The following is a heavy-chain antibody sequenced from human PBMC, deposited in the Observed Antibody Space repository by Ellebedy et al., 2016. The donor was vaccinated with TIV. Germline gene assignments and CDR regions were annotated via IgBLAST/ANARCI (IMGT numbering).Heavy chain of an antibody. V-gene: IGHV3-74*01. D-gene: IGHD2/OR15-2a*01. Sequence: GESLKISCAASGFTFSTSRMHLALQAPGKGLLLVSRITSDGSTTGYADSVKGRFTTSRDNAKNTVYLQMNNLRAEDTAVYYCATFPPGYWGQGALVTVSS. CDR1: GFTFSTSR. CDR2: ITSDGSTT. J-gene: IGHJ4*02. CDR3: ATFPPGY.